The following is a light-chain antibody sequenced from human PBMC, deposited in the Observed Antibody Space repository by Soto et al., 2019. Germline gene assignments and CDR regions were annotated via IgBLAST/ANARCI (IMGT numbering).Light chain of an antibody. CDR1: ETVATN. V-gene: IGKV3-15*01. Sequence: VMTQSQATLSVSPGERATLSCWASETVATNLAWYQQKPGQAPRLLISGASTRAAGISDRFRGSGSGTEFTLNISILRSEDSASYYCQQYFEWPPMTFGQGTTVEI. CDR3: QQYFEWPPMT. J-gene: IGKJ1*01. CDR2: GAS.